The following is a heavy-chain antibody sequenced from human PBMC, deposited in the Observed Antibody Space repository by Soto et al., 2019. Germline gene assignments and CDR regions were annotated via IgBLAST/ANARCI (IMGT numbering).Heavy chain of an antibody. V-gene: IGHV5-51*01. D-gene: IGHD6-6*01. CDR2: IYPGDSDT. CDR1: GYSFTSYW. J-gene: IGHJ5*02. CDR3: AVEYSSSSGPNWFDP. Sequence: GEPLKISCKGSGYSFTSYWIGWVRQMPGKGLEWMGIIYPGDSDTRYSPSFQGQVTISADKSISTAYLQWSSLKASDTAMYYCAVEYSSSSGPNWFDPWGQGTLVTVSS.